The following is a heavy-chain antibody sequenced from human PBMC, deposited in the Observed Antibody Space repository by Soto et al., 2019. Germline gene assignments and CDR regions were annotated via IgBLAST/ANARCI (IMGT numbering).Heavy chain of an antibody. CDR3: ARCPILPVATPWLDP. J-gene: IGHJ5*02. CDR1: GGIFSSFS. CDR2: IIPMTGTP. Sequence: QVQLVQSGAEVKTPGSSVEVSCKASGGIFSSFSITWVRQVPGHGLEWMGGIIPMTGTPNYAEKFQGRLTVTAAASTRTAYLVLSSLKSEDKAVYSCARCPILPVATPWLDPWGQGSVVIVSS. V-gene: IGHV1-69*01. D-gene: IGHD2-21*01.